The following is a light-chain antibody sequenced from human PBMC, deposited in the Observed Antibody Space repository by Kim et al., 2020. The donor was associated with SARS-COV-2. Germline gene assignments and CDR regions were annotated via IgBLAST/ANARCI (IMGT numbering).Light chain of an antibody. CDR1: SRDIGNYNF. CDR2: EGS. J-gene: IGLJ3*02. V-gene: IGLV2-23*01. Sequence: GQSITISCTGTSRDIGNYNFVSCYQHHPGKAPKLMIYEGSRRPLGASNRFSGSKSGNSASLTISGLQTEDEADYYYCSYAGGSTWVFGGGTKLTVL. CDR3: CSYAGGSTWV.